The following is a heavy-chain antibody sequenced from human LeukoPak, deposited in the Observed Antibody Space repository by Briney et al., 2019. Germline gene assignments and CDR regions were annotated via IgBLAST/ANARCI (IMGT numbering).Heavy chain of an antibody. CDR2: IKSKADGETT. D-gene: IGHD3-16*02. Sequence: GGSLRLSCAASGFTFSNAWMTWVRQTPGKGLEWVGRIKSKADGETTDYAAAVKGRFTMSRDDSKNTLYLQMNSLKTEDTAVYHCTTLYDYVWGSYRRPRDYFDYWGQGTLVTVSS. CDR1: GFTFSNAW. V-gene: IGHV3-15*01. CDR3: TTLYDYVWGSYRRPRDYFDY. J-gene: IGHJ4*02.